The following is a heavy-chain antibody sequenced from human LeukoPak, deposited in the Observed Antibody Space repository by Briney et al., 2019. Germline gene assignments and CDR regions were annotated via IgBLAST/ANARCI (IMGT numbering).Heavy chain of an antibody. V-gene: IGHV4-39*07. D-gene: IGHD6-13*01. CDR3: ARPYSSSWRRNRSFDP. J-gene: IGHJ5*02. CDR2: IYYSGST. CDR1: GGSFSSSSYY. Sequence: PSETLSLTCTVSGGSFSSSSYYWGWIRQPPGKGLEWIGSIYYSGSTYYNPSLKSRVTISVDTSKNQFSLKLSSVTAADTAVYYCARPYSSSWRRNRSFDPWGQGTLVTVSS.